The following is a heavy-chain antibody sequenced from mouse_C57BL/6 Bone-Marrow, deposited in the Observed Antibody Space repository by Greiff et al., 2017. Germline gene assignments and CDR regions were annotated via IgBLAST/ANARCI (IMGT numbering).Heavy chain of an antibody. CDR2: IYPGSGST. CDR1: GYTFTSYW. J-gene: IGHJ1*03. D-gene: IGHD1-1*01. Sequence: VQLQQPGAELVKPGASVKMSCKASGYTFTSYWITWVKQRPGQGLEWIGDIYPGSGSTNYNEKFKSKATLTVDTSSSTAYMQLSSLTSDDSAVYYCTRAYGSSYGYFDVWGTGTTVTVSS. CDR3: TRAYGSSYGYFDV. V-gene: IGHV1-55*01.